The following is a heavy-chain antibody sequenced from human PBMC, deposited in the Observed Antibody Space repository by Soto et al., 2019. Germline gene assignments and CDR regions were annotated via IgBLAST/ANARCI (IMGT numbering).Heavy chain of an antibody. CDR3: ARPDRDGYNYDY. CDR1: GFTFSSYA. D-gene: IGHD5-12*01. V-gene: IGHV3-23*01. Sequence: GGSLRLSCAASGFTFSSYAMNWVRQAQGKGLEWVSGISDSGAITYYADSVKGRFTISRDNSKNTLFLHMNSLRTDDTAVYFCARPDRDGYNYDYRAQRTPVTVSS. J-gene: IGHJ4*01. CDR2: ISDSGAIT.